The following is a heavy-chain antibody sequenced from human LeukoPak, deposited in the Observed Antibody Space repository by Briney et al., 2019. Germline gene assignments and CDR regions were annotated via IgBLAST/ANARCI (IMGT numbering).Heavy chain of an antibody. CDR3: ASLLWFGKNDY. CDR1: GFTFSSYS. CDR2: ISSSSSTI. D-gene: IGHD3-10*01. Sequence: PGGSLRLSCAASGFTFSSYSMNWVRQAPGKGLEWVSYISSSSSTIYYADSVKGRFTISRDNAKNSLHLQMNSLRAEDTAVYYCASLLWFGKNDYWGQGTLVTVSS. V-gene: IGHV3-48*01. J-gene: IGHJ4*02.